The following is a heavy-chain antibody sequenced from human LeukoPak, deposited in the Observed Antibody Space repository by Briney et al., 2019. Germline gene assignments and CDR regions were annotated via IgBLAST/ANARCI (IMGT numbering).Heavy chain of an antibody. CDR3: ARGGYYGSGNDFRFDP. CDR2: IYYSGST. Sequence: PSETLSLTCTVSGGSISSSSYYWGWIRQPPGKGLEWIGSIYYSGSTYYNPSLKSRVTISVDTSKNQFSLNLSSVTAADTAVYYCARGGYYGSGNDFRFDPWGQGTLVTVSS. V-gene: IGHV4-39*07. D-gene: IGHD3-10*01. CDR1: GGSISSSSYY. J-gene: IGHJ5*02.